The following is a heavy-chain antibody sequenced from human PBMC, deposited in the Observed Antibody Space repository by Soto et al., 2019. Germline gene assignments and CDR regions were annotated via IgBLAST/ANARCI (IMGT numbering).Heavy chain of an antibody. V-gene: IGHV3-11*01. CDR2: ISSSGSTI. Sequence: GGSLRLSCAASEFTFSDYYMSWIRQAPGKGLEWVSYISSSGSTIYYADSVQGRFTVSRDNAKNSLYLQMNSLRAEDTAVYYCARNRGRGYGMDVWGQGTTVTVSS. CDR1: EFTFSDYY. J-gene: IGHJ6*02. CDR3: ARNRGRGYGMDV. D-gene: IGHD3-10*01.